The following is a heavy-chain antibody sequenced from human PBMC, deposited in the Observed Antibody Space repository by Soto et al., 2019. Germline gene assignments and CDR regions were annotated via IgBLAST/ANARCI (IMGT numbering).Heavy chain of an antibody. J-gene: IGHJ4*02. Sequence: PSETLSLTCPVSGGSISSGDYYWSWIRQPPGKGLEWIGYIYYSGSTYCNTSLKSRVTISVDTSQNQFSLKLSSVTAADTAVYYCARVLILTCYILDYVGQGTLVTVSS. V-gene: IGHV4-30-4*01. CDR1: GGSISSGDYY. CDR2: IYYSGST. CDR3: ARVLILTCYILDY. D-gene: IGHD3-9*01.